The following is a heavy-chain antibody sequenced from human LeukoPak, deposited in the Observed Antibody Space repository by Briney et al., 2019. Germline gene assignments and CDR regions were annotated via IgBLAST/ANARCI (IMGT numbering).Heavy chain of an antibody. D-gene: IGHD1-26*01. J-gene: IGHJ4*02. CDR1: GFTFSTYW. V-gene: IGHV3-7*01. CDR2: IKEDGSEE. Sequence: PGGSLRLSCTASGFTFSTYWMTWVRQALGKGLEWVANIKEDGSEENYVDSVKGRFTISRDNAKNSLYLQMNSLRVEDTAVYYCARSGSEIDYWGQGALVTVSS. CDR3: ARSGSEIDY.